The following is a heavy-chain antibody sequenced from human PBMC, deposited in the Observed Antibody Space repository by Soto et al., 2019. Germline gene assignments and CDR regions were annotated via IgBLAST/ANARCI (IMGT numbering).Heavy chain of an antibody. Sequence: QVQLQESGPGLVKPSQTLSLTCTVSGGSISSGDYYWSWIRQHPGKGLEWIGYIYYSGSTYYNPSLRSRVTILVDTSKNQFSLKLSSVTAADTAVYYCARGPGSGWYDYWGQGTLVTVSS. CDR2: IYYSGST. J-gene: IGHJ4*02. CDR3: ARGPGSGWYDY. D-gene: IGHD6-19*01. V-gene: IGHV4-31*03. CDR1: GGSISSGDYY.